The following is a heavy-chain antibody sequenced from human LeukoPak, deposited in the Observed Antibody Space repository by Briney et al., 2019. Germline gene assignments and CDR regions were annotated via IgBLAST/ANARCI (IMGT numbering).Heavy chain of an antibody. V-gene: IGHV1-2*02. CDR1: GYTFTGYY. D-gene: IGHD6-19*01. J-gene: IGHJ4*02. Sequence: SVKVSCKASGYTFTGYYMHWVRQAPGQGLEWMGWINPNSGGTNYAQKFQGRVTMTRDTSISTAYMELSRLRSDDTAVYYCAVIAVAASASVDYWGQGTLVTVSS. CDR3: AVIAVAASASVDY. CDR2: INPNSGGT.